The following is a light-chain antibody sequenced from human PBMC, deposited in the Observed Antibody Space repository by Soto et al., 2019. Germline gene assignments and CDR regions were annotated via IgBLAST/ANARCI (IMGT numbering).Light chain of an antibody. CDR3: SSYAGSHTYEV. J-gene: IGLJ3*02. CDR1: SSDVGAYNF. CDR2: DVI. Sequence: QSALTQPRSVSGSPGQSVTISCTGTSSDVGAYNFVSWYQQNPGKAPKLIIYDVIKRPSGVPDRFSGSKSGNTASLTISGLQTEDEADYRCSSYAGSHTYEVFGGGTKLTVL. V-gene: IGLV2-11*01.